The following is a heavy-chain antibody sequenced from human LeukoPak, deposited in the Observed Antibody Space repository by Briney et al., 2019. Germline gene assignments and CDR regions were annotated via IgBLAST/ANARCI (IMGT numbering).Heavy chain of an antibody. Sequence: GASVKVSCKASGYTFTSYGISWVRQAPGQGLEWMGWISAYNGNTNYAQKLQGRVTMTTDTSTSTAYMELRGLRSDDTAVYCCARXXXSXTSCYRARYYGMDVWGQGTTVTVSS. CDR1: GYTFTSYG. CDR2: ISAYNGNT. CDR3: ARXXXSXTSCYRARYYGMDV. V-gene: IGHV1-18*01. J-gene: IGHJ6*02. D-gene: IGHD2-2*02.